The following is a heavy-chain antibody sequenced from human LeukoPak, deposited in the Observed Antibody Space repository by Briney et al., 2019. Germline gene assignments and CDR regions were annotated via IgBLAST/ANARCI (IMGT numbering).Heavy chain of an antibody. CDR2: ISGNGGGT. CDR3: AKDSGAGRPFDY. J-gene: IGHJ4*02. D-gene: IGHD6-6*01. CDR1: GFTFSSYA. Sequence: GGSLRLSCAASGFTFSSYAMSWVRPAPGKGLEWVSAISGNGGGTYYADSVKGRFTISRDNSKNTLSLQMNSLRAEDTAVHFCAKDSGAGRPFDYWGQGTLVTVSS. V-gene: IGHV3-23*01.